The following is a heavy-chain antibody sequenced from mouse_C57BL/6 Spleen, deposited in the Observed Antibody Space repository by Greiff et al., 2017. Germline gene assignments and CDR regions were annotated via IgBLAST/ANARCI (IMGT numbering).Heavy chain of an antibody. CDR1: GYTFTSYW. CDR2: IDPSDSYT. J-gene: IGHJ2*01. D-gene: IGHD1-1*01. CDR3: ARGTTVVAYYFDY. V-gene: IGHV1-69*01. Sequence: QVQLQQPGAELVMPGASVKLSCKASGYTFTSYWMHWVKQRPGQGLEWIGEIDPSDSYTNYNQKFKGKSTLTVDESSSTAYMQLSSLTSEDSAVDYCARGTTVVAYYFDYWGQGTTLTVSS.